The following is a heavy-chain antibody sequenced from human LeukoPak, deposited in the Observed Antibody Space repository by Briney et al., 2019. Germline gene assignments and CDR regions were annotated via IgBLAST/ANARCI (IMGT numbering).Heavy chain of an antibody. Sequence: GGSLRLSCAASGFTFSSYSMNWIRQAPGKGLEWVSSLSSSSGYIYYADSVKGRFTISRDNAKNSLYLQMNSLRAEDTAVYYCARDDGYSYGYAFDYWGQGTLVTVSS. CDR1: GFTFSSYS. J-gene: IGHJ4*02. D-gene: IGHD5-18*01. CDR3: ARDDGYSYGYAFDY. CDR2: LSSSSGYI. V-gene: IGHV3-21*01.